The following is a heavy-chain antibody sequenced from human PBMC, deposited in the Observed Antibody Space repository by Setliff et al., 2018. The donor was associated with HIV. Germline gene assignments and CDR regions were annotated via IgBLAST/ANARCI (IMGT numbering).Heavy chain of an antibody. V-gene: IGHV4-34*08. J-gene: IGHJ4*02. CDR2: IDHSGGT. Sequence: LRLSCAASGFTFSNAYMTWVRQAPGKGLEWVGEIDHSGGTKYNPSLTGRVTMSVDKSKNQFSLNLNSVTAADTAVYYCARNPGGHIPLDHWGQGALVTVSS. CDR1: GFTFSNAY. D-gene: IGHD3-16*01. CDR3: ARNPGGHIPLDH.